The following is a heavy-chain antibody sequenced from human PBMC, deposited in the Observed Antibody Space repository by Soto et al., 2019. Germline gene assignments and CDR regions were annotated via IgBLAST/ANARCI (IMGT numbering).Heavy chain of an antibody. CDR2: VTTDGVRT. CDR3: AKSPRPMAAAKKYGMEA. D-gene: IGHD6-25*01. CDR1: GFTFRSYA. Sequence: GWSLRLSCAASGFTFRSYAMTLIRQAAGKGLEWVSSVTTDGVRTYFADSVKGRFTISRDNSKSTLYLQMNSLRAEDTAVYYCAKSPRPMAAAKKYGMEAWGQGTTVTVSS. J-gene: IGHJ6*02. V-gene: IGHV3-23*01.